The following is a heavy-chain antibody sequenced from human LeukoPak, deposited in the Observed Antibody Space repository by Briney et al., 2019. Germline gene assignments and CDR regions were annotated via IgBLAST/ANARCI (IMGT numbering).Heavy chain of an antibody. J-gene: IGHJ6*04. V-gene: IGHV4-30-4*01. Sequence: PSQTLSLTCTVSGGSISSGDYYWRWLRQPPGKGLDWIVYIYYSGSTYHNPSLKSRVTIPVDTSKNQFSLKLSSVPATDTAVYYCARRANNYYVSGSASYYYYYGMDVWGKGTTVTVSS. D-gene: IGHD3-10*01. CDR1: GGSISSGDYY. CDR3: ARRANNYYVSGSASYYYYYGMDV. CDR2: IYYSGST.